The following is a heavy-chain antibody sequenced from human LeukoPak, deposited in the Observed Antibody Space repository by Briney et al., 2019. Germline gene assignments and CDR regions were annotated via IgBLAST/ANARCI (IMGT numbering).Heavy chain of an antibody. CDR1: GFTVSSNY. Sequence: GGSLRLSCAASGFTVSSNYMSWVRQTPGKGLEWVSSITGSGDSTYYADSVKGRFTISRDNSKNTLYLQMNSLRAEDTAVYHCARDGGSYLQPTDYWGQGTLVTVSS. CDR2: ITGSGDST. D-gene: IGHD1-26*01. V-gene: IGHV3-23*01. J-gene: IGHJ4*02. CDR3: ARDGGSYLQPTDY.